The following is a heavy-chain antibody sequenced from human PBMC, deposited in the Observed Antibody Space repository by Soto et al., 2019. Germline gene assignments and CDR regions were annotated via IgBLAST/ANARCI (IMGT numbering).Heavy chain of an antibody. CDR2: IKEDGSET. CDR1: GFTFSDFC. V-gene: IGHV3-7*05. Sequence: EVQLVESGGGLVQPGGSLRLSCAASGFTFSDFCMSWVRQAPGKGLEWVANIKEDGSETDYVDSVKGRFTISRDNARNSLDLQMDSLRAEDTAVYYCVRDWAWGQGTLVTVSS. J-gene: IGHJ5*02. CDR3: VRDWA. D-gene: IGHD3-16*01.